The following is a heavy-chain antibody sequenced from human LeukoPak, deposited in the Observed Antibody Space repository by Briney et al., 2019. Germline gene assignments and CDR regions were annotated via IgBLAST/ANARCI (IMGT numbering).Heavy chain of an antibody. D-gene: IGHD2-2*01. CDR3: ARVTSIVVVPAAMSGSIRRYYYYYYMDV. CDR2: IYSGGST. Sequence: GGSLRLSCAPSGFTVSSNYMSWVRQAPGKGLAWVSVIYSGGSTYYADSVKGRFTISRDNSKNTLYLQMNSLRAEDTAVYYCARVTSIVVVPAAMSGSIRRYYYYYYMDVWGKGTTVTVSS. J-gene: IGHJ6*03. V-gene: IGHV3-53*01. CDR1: GFTVSSNY.